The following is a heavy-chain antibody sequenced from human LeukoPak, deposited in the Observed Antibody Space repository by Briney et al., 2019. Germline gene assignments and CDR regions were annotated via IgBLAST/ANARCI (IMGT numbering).Heavy chain of an antibody. J-gene: IGHJ5*02. CDR1: GGSISSGSYY. CDR3: ARDLTTSRTAGTKT. Sequence: SQTLSLTCTVSGGSISSGSYYWSWIRQPPGKGLEWIGRIYTSGSTNYNPSLKSRVTISVDTSKNQFSLKLSSVTAADTAVYYCARDLTTSRTAGTKTWGQGTLVTVSS. CDR2: IYTSGST. V-gene: IGHV4-61*02. D-gene: IGHD1-1*01.